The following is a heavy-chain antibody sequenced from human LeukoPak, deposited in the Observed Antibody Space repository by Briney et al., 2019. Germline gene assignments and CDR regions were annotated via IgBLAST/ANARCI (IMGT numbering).Heavy chain of an antibody. V-gene: IGHV4-61*02. J-gene: IGHJ3*02. CDR1: GGSISSGSYY. CDR3: ARRVSYSSASVRGNAFDI. Sequence: SETLSLTCTVSGGSISSGSYYWSWIRQPAGKGLEWIGRIYSSGSTNYNPSLKSRVTISVDTSKNQFSLKLSSVTAADTAVYYCARRVSYSSASVRGNAFDIWGQGTMVTVSS. D-gene: IGHD6-19*01. CDR2: IYSSGST.